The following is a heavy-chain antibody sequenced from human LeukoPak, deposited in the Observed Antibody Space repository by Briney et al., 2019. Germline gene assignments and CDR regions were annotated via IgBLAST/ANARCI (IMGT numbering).Heavy chain of an antibody. V-gene: IGHV3-21*01. CDR1: GFTFSSYT. D-gene: IGHD2/OR15-2a*01. CDR3: ARGKTSQNIVTRKTYNWFDP. CDR2: ISSSSSYI. J-gene: IGHJ5*02. Sequence: PGRSLRLSCAASGFTFSSYTMNWVRQAPGKGLEWVSSISSSSSYIFYADSVKGRFTISRDNAKNSLYLQMKSLRAEDTAVYYCARGKTSQNIVTRKTYNWFDPWGQGTLVTVSS.